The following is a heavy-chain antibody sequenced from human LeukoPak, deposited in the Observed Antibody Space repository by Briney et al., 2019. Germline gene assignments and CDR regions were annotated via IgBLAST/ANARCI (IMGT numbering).Heavy chain of an antibody. V-gene: IGHV1-69*05. D-gene: IGHD6-13*01. CDR3: ARDKASKWIAAAVGAFDI. J-gene: IGHJ3*02. CDR2: IIPIFGTA. CDR1: GGTFSSYA. Sequence: ASVKVSCKASGGTFSSYAVSWVRQAPGQGLEWVGGIIPIFGTANYAQKFQGRVTITTDESTSTAYMELSSLRSEDTAVYYCARDKASKWIAAAVGAFDIWGQGTMVTVSS.